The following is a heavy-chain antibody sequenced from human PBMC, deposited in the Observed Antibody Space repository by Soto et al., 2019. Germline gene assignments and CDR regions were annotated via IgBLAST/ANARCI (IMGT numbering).Heavy chain of an antibody. CDR2: IYYSGST. Sequence: SETQSLTCTFSLCSIISISYYWSCILQPPWKGLDLIVSIYYSGSTYYNPSLKSRVTISVDTSKNQFSLKLSSVTAADTAVYYCARQEVGYCSSTSCYESYYYYGMEVWGQGKTVTVS. V-gene: IGHV4-39*01. CDR3: ARQEVGYCSSTSCYESYYYYGMEV. J-gene: IGHJ6*02. D-gene: IGHD2-2*01. CDR1: LCSIISISYY.